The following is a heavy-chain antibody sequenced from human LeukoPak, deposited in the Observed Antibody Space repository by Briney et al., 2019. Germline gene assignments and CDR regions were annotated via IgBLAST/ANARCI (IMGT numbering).Heavy chain of an antibody. Sequence: GGSLRLSCAASGFAFGSYAMGWVRQPPGKGLEWVSTISESGSQTHCADSVQGRFTISIDNSKNTLHLQMNNLRAEDTAIYYCDGSDFWGQGTLVTVSS. CDR1: GFAFGSYA. J-gene: IGHJ4*02. CDR3: DGSDF. D-gene: IGHD3/OR15-3a*01. V-gene: IGHV3-23*01. CDR2: ISESGSQT.